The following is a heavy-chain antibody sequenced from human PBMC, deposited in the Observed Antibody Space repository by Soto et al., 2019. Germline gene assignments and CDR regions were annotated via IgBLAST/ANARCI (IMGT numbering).Heavy chain of an antibody. CDR3: ERDVGRYFRAAYMDV. V-gene: IGHV3-21*01. J-gene: IGHJ6*03. D-gene: IGHD3-9*01. CDR1: GFTFNDYG. CDR2: INEDSTDI. Sequence: EVQLVESGGGLVKPGGSLRLSCAASGFTFNDYGMNWVRQAPGKGLEWVSSINEDSTDIYYAASLRGRFTISRDNAKNSLYLKMSSIRAEVTTVYYSERDVGRYFRAAYMDVWGDGATVTVSS.